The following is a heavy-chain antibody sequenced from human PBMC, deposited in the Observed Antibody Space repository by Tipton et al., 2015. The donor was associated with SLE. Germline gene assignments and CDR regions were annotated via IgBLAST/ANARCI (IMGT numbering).Heavy chain of an antibody. Sequence: RSLRLSCAASGFTFSSYGMHWVRRAPGKGLEWVAGISFDGNYLYHTDSVKGRFTISRDNSKNTVYLQMNSLRAEDTAMYFCAKEGYCSGGGCTHFGDYYFDYWGQGTQVIVSS. CDR1: GFTFSSYG. CDR2: ISFDGNYL. J-gene: IGHJ4*02. D-gene: IGHD2-15*01. V-gene: IGHV3-30*18. CDR3: AKEGYCSGGGCTHFGDYYFDY.